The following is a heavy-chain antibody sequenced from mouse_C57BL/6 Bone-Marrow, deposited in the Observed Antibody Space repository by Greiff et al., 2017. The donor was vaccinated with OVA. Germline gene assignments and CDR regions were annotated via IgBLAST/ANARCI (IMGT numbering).Heavy chain of an antibody. CDR2: ISSGSSTI. D-gene: IGHD1-1*01. CDR1: GFTFSDYG. CDR3: ARPRITTVVATDAMDY. Sequence: EVQLVESGGGLVKPGGSLKLSCAASGFTFSDYGMHWVRQAPEKGLEWVAYISSGSSTIYYADTVKGRFTISRDNAKNTLFLQMTSLRSEDTAMYYCARPRITTVVATDAMDYWGQGTSVTVSS. J-gene: IGHJ4*01. V-gene: IGHV5-17*01.